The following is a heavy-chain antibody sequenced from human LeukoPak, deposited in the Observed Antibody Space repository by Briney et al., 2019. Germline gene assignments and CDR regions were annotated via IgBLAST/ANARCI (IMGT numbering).Heavy chain of an antibody. CDR1: GFTFSSYA. CDR3: AKARDYYDGSGYYPLIDY. Sequence: PGGSLRLSCAASGFTFSSYAMSWVRQAPGKGLEWVSAISGSGGSTYYADSVKGRFTISRDNSKNTLFLQMNSLRAEDTAVYYCAKARDYYDGSGYYPLIDYWGQGTLVTVSS. CDR2: ISGSGGST. V-gene: IGHV3-23*01. D-gene: IGHD3-22*01. J-gene: IGHJ4*02.